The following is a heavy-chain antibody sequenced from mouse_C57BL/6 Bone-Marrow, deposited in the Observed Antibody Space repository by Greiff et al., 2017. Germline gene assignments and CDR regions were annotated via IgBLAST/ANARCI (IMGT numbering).Heavy chain of an antibody. D-gene: IGHD2-2*01. Sequence: EASGIDFSRYWMSWVRRAPGKGLEWIGEINPDSSTINYAPSLKDKFIISRDNAKNTLYLQMSKVRSEDTALYYCASIYYGYDGWGQGTLVTVSA. V-gene: IGHV4-1*01. CDR1: GIDFSRYW. CDR2: INPDSSTI. J-gene: IGHJ3*02. CDR3: ASIYYGYDG.